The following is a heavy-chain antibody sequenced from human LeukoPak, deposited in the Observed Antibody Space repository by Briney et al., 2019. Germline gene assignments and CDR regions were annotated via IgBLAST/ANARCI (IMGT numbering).Heavy chain of an antibody. D-gene: IGHD3-10*01. J-gene: IGHJ4*02. CDR1: GFTFSSYG. Sequence: GGSLRLSCAASGFTFSSYGMSWVRQAPGKGLEWVSAISGSGGSTYYADSVKGRFTISRDNSKNTLYLQMNSLRAEDTAVYYCAKVTYGSGTYGAFDSWGQGALVTVSS. CDR2: ISGSGGST. V-gene: IGHV3-23*01. CDR3: AKVTYGSGTYGAFDS.